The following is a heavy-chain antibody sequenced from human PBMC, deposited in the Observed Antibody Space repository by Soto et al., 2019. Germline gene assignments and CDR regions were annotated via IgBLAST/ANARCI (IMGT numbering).Heavy chain of an antibody. Sequence: GGSLRLSCATSGVTFKSYWMHWVRQAPGKGLVWVSGINSDGSATIYADSVKGRFTISRDNAKNTLYLQMSSLRAEDTAVYYCARNVSAYWGQGTLVTVSS. D-gene: IGHD3-16*02. V-gene: IGHV3-74*01. CDR2: INSDGSAT. CDR1: GVTFKSYW. CDR3: ARNVSAY. J-gene: IGHJ4*02.